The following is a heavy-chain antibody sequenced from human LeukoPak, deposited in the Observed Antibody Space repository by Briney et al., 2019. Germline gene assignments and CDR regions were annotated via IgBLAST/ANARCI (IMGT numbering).Heavy chain of an antibody. CDR3: ARRKYTMVRGVIWDY. CDR1: GGSFSGYY. J-gene: IGHJ4*02. Sequence: SETLSLTCAVYGGSFSGYYWSWIRQPPGKGLEWIGEINHSGSTNYNPSLKSRVTISVDASKNQFSLKLNSVTAADTAVYYCARRKYTMVRGVIWDYWGQGTLVTVSS. D-gene: IGHD3-10*01. V-gene: IGHV4-34*01. CDR2: INHSGST.